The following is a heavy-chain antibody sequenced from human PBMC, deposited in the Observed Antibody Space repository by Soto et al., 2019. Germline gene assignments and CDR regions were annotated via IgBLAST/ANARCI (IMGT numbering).Heavy chain of an antibody. D-gene: IGHD5-18*01. J-gene: IGHJ4*02. Sequence: SETLSLTCTVSGGSISSYYWSWIRQPPGKGLEWIGYIYYSGSTNYNPSLKSRVTISVDTSKNQFSLKLSSVTAADTAVYYCARFEDTAMVFGYWGQGTLVTVSS. V-gene: IGHV4-59*01. CDR2: IYYSGST. CDR1: GGSISSYY. CDR3: ARFEDTAMVFGY.